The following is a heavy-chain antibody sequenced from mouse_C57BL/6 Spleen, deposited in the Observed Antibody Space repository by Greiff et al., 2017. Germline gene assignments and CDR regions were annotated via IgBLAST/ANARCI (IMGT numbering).Heavy chain of an antibody. J-gene: IGHJ2*01. D-gene: IGHD3-2*02. CDR3: ARGELSLRWYFDY. CDR2: IDPEDGDT. CDR1: GFNIKDYY. Sequence: EVQLQESGAELVKPGASVKLSCTASGFNIKDYYMHWVKQRTEQGLEWIGRIDPEDGDTKYAPKFQGKATITADTASNTAYLQLSSLSSEDTAFYYCARGELSLRWYFDYGGQGTTLTVSS. V-gene: IGHV14-2*01.